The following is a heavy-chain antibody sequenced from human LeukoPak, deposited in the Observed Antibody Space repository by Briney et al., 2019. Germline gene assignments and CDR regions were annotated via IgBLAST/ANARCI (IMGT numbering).Heavy chain of an antibody. V-gene: IGHV3-23*01. D-gene: IGHD5-12*01. CDR2: ISPTGANT. J-gene: IGHJ4*02. CDR1: GFTFSSYS. CDR3: ARGPSGYHNT. Sequence: GGSLRLSCAASGFTFSSYSMSWVRQAPGKGLEWVSVISPTGANTYYAGSVKGRFTISRDNSKNTLYLQMNSLRAEDTAVYYCARGPSGYHNTGGQGTLVTVSS.